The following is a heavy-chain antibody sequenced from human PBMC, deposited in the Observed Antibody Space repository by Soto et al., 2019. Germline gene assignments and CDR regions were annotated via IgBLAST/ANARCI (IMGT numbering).Heavy chain of an antibody. CDR3: VRDRTKTLRDWFDP. J-gene: IGHJ5*02. CDR1: GASISGFY. Sequence: PSETLSLTCTVSGASISGFYWSWIRKSAGKGLEWIGRIYATGTTDYNPSLKSRVMMSVDTSKKQFSLKLRSVTAADTAVYYCVRDRTKTLRDWFDPWGQGISVIVSS. CDR2: IYATGTT. V-gene: IGHV4-4*07. D-gene: IGHD1-1*01.